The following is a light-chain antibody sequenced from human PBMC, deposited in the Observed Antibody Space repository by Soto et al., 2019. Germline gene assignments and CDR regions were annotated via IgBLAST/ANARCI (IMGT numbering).Light chain of an antibody. CDR2: WAS. CDR1: QSVLYSSNNKNY. CDR3: HKYYSSRT. J-gene: IGKJ1*01. Sequence: DIVMTQSPDSLAVSLGERATINCKSSQSVLYSSNNKNYLAWYQQKPGQPPKLLIYWASTRASGVPDRFSGSGSGTDFSLTISSLQAEDVEVYYCHKYYSSRTFGQGTKVEIK. V-gene: IGKV4-1*01.